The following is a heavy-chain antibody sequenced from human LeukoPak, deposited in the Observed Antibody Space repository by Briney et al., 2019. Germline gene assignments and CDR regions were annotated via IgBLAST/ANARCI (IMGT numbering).Heavy chain of an antibody. D-gene: IGHD3-22*01. CDR2: IGTTGDT. Sequence: PGGSLRLSCAASGFTFSSYDMHWVRQATGKGLEWVSGIGTTGDTYCPGSVKGRFTISRENAKNSLYLQMNSLRAGDTAVYYCARGLYYYDSSGYYGDTFDIWGQGTMVTVSS. CDR1: GFTFSSYD. V-gene: IGHV3-13*04. CDR3: ARGLYYYDSSGYYGDTFDI. J-gene: IGHJ3*02.